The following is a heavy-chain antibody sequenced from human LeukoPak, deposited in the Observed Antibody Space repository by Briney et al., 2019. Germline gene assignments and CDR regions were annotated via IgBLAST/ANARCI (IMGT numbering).Heavy chain of an antibody. J-gene: IGHJ5*02. Sequence: ASVKVSCKASGYTFTSYYMHWVRQAPGQGLEWMGWINPNSGGTNYAQKFQGRVTMTRDTSISTAYMELSRLRSDDTAVYYCARDGAYSGSYHNWFDPWGQGTLVTVSS. CDR1: GYTFTSYY. D-gene: IGHD1-26*01. V-gene: IGHV1-2*02. CDR2: INPNSGGT. CDR3: ARDGAYSGSYHNWFDP.